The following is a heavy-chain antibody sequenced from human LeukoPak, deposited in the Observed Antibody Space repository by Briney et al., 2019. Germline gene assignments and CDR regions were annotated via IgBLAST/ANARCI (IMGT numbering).Heavy chain of an antibody. CDR3: AKDQDYYDSSGYYYLGFFWDAFDI. J-gene: IGHJ3*02. D-gene: IGHD3-22*01. CDR2: ISGSGVDT. CDR1: GFTFSTFA. V-gene: IGHV3-23*01. Sequence: PGGSRRLSCAASGFTFSTFAMSWVRQAPGKGLEWVSAISGSGVDTHYADSVKGRFTISRDNSKNTLYLQMNSLRAEDTAVYYCAKDQDYYDSSGYYYLGFFWDAFDIWGQGTMVTVSS.